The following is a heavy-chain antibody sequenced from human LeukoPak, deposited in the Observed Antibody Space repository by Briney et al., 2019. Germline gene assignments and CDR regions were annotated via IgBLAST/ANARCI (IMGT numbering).Heavy chain of an antibody. CDR3: ARGGIVVVPAAMRGYYYMDV. J-gene: IGHJ6*03. D-gene: IGHD2-2*01. CDR1: GGSFSGYY. Sequence: SETLSLTCAVYGGSFSGYYWSWIRQPPGKGLEWIGEINHNGSTNYNPSLKSRVTISVDTSKNQFSLKLSSVTAADTAVYYCARGGIVVVPAAMRGYYYMDVWGKGTTVTASS. V-gene: IGHV4-34*01. CDR2: INHNGST.